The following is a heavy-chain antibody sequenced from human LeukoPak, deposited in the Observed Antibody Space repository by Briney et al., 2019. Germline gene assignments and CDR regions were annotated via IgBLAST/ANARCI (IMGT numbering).Heavy chain of an antibody. CDR3: ARTRAPYYYGAGSPDF. D-gene: IGHD3-10*01. J-gene: IGHJ4*02. CDR2: INTNTGSP. V-gene: IGHV7-4-1*02. Sequence: GASVKVSCKACAYTFTSYAMNCVRQDPGQGLEWMGWINTNTGSPRYAQDFTGRFVFSLDTSLSTTYLQISSLKSEDTAIYYCARTRAPYYYGAGSPDFWGQGTLVTVSS. CDR1: AYTFTSYA.